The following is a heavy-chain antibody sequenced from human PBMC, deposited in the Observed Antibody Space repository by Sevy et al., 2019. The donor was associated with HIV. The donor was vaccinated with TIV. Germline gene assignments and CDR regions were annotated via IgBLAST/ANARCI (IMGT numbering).Heavy chain of an antibody. Sequence: GGSLRLSCAASGFTFSSYAMSWVRQAPGKGLEWVSAISGSGGSTYYADSVKGRFTISRDNSKNTLYLQMNSLRAEDTAVYYCAKDDDILTGYQYYFDYWGQRTLVTVSS. J-gene: IGHJ4*02. V-gene: IGHV3-23*01. CDR1: GFTFSSYA. CDR3: AKDDDILTGYQYYFDY. D-gene: IGHD3-9*01. CDR2: ISGSGGST.